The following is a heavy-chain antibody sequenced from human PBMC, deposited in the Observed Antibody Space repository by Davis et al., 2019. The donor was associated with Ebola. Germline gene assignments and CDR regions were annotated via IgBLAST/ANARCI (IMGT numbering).Heavy chain of an antibody. CDR1: GVHFSNYA. V-gene: IGHV3-30*04. J-gene: IGHJ4*02. CDR2: ASHDGSTT. CDR3: ARAVPGKEDLNY. D-gene: IGHD6-19*01. Sequence: GESLKTSCATSGVHFSNYAMHQVLQSPDTGLEWVAVASHDGSTTYYEDSVKGRLTISRDNSKNTLYLQLNRLRSEDTALYFCARAVPGKEDLNYWGQGTLVTVSS.